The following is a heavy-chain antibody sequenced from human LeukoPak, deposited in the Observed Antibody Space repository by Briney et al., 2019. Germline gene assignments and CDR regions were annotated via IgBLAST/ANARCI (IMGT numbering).Heavy chain of an antibody. D-gene: IGHD3-10*01. Sequence: SETLSLTCAVYGGSFSGYYWSWIRQPPGKGLEWIGEINHSGSTNYNPSLKSRVTMSADMSTRQISLKLSSVTAADTAVYYCARAVGGDGSGSLWGPGTLVTVSS. CDR2: INHSGST. J-gene: IGHJ4*02. V-gene: IGHV4-34*01. CDR3: ARAVGGDGSGSL. CDR1: GGSFSGYY.